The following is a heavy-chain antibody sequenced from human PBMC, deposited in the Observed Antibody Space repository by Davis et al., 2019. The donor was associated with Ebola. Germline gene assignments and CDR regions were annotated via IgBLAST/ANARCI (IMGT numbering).Heavy chain of an antibody. CDR3: VKDSSNIWFDI. CDR2: FGTGGDT. J-gene: IGHJ3*02. CDR1: VITFSSYA. V-gene: IGHV3-23*01. Sequence: GESLKISCTDSVITFSSYAMTWVRQAPGTGLEWVSTFGTGGDTYYAASVKGRFAISRDNSRGTLYLQMNSLRVEDTAIYYCVKDSSNIWFDIWGQGTLVTVSS. D-gene: IGHD2/OR15-2a*01.